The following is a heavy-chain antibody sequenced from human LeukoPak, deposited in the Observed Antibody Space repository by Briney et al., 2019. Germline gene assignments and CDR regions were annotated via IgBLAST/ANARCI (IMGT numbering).Heavy chain of an antibody. CDR3: ARGGVNHGIDI. D-gene: IGHD2-8*01. CDR1: GFTFSTYW. J-gene: IGHJ3*02. CDR2: ITSDGSGT. V-gene: IGHV3-74*01. Sequence: GGSLRLSCAASGFTFSTYWIHWVRQAPGKGLVWVSRITSDGSGTIYADSVKGRFTISRDNAKNTLYLQMNSLRVEDTAVYYCARGGVNHGIDIWGQGTMVTVSS.